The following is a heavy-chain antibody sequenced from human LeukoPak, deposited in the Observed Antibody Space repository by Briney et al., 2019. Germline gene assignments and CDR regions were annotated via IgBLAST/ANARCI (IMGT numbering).Heavy chain of an antibody. V-gene: IGHV1-69*06. Sequence: SVKVSCKASGGTLSSYAISWVRQAPGQGLEWMGGIIPILGTANYPQKFQGRVTITADKSTSTAYMELSSLRSEDTAVYYCARDSDDILTGYYSGSADYYYYYGMDVWGKGTTVTVSS. CDR2: IIPILGTA. D-gene: IGHD3-9*01. CDR3: ARDSDDILTGYYSGSADYYYYYGMDV. J-gene: IGHJ6*04. CDR1: GGTLSSYA.